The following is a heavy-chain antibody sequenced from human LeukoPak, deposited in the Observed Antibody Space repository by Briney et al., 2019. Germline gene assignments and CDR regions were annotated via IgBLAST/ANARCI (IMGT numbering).Heavy chain of an antibody. J-gene: IGHJ4*02. Sequence: ASVKVSCKASGGTFNIYAINWVRQAPGQGLEWLGGLVPGLGTENYAQKFQGRVSITADGDTSTAYMELSSLRSGDTAVYYCAREEYYYSDSSGYFLAYWGQGTRVTVSS. CDR2: LVPGLGTE. CDR3: AREEYYYSDSSGYFLAY. CDR1: GGTFNIYA. D-gene: IGHD3-22*01. V-gene: IGHV1-69*13.